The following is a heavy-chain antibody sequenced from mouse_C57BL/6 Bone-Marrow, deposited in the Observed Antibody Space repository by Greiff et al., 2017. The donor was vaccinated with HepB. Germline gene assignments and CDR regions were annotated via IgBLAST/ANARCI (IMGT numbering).Heavy chain of an antibody. CDR2: IHPNSGST. D-gene: IGHD1-1*01. CDR3: ARYYYGPYYFDY. CDR1: GYTFTSYW. V-gene: IGHV1-64*01. Sequence: VQLQQPGAELVKPGASVKLSCKASGYTFTSYWMHWVKQRPGQGLEWIGMIHPNSGSTNYNEKFKSKATLTVDKSSSTAYMQLSSLTSEDSAVYYCARYYYGPYYFDYWGQGTTLTVSS. J-gene: IGHJ2*01.